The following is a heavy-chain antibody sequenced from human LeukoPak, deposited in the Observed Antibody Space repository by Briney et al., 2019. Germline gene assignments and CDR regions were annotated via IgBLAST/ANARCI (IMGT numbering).Heavy chain of an antibody. J-gene: IGHJ6*03. CDR3: ARQLNPHKLPSLRVYYMDV. V-gene: IGHV3-48*03. CDR1: GFTFSSYE. CDR2: ISSSGSTI. D-gene: IGHD2-15*01. Sequence: GGSLRLSCAAAGFTFSSYEMNWVRQAPGKGLEWVSYISSSGSTIYYADSVKGRFTISRDNAKNSLYLQMNSLRAEDTAVYYCARQLNPHKLPSLRVYYMDVWGKGTTVTISS.